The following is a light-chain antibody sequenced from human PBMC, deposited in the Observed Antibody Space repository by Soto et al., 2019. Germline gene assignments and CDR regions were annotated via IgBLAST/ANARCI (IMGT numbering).Light chain of an antibody. CDR2: GAT. CDR3: QQTNSFVIT. V-gene: IGKV1D-12*01. Sequence: DVQVTQSPSFVSASVGDRVTITCRASQGIGTWLAWYQQKPGKAPSLLIYGATDLQSGVPSRFRGSGLGTHFSLTIFSLQPDDFATYYCQQTNSFVITFGQGTRLEI. J-gene: IGKJ5*01. CDR1: QGIGTW.